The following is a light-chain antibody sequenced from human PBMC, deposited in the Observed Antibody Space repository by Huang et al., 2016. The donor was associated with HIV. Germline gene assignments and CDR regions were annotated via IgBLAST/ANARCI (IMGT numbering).Light chain of an antibody. V-gene: IGKV3-11*01. Sequence: EILLIQSPSTLSLSPGERATLSCRASHSVSSYLAWYQQRPGQAPRLLIYDASNKATGIPARFRGRGAGTDFTLTISSLEPEDFAVYYCQQRSNWPPLTFGGGTKVEIK. CDR1: HSVSSY. CDR2: DAS. CDR3: QQRSNWPPLT. J-gene: IGKJ4*01.